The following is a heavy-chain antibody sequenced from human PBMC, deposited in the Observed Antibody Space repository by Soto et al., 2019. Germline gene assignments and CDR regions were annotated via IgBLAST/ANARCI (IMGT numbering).Heavy chain of an antibody. CDR1: GFTFSNYA. D-gene: IGHD5-12*01. CDR2: ISSSSGST. CDR3: AKVGSERYSGQHSDY. V-gene: IGHV3-23*01. J-gene: IGHJ4*02. Sequence: EVQLLESGGGLVQPGRSLRLSCAASGFTFSNYAMNWVRQAPGKGLEWVSTISSSSGSTYYADSVKGRFTISRDNSKNFLYLQMNSLRGDDTAVYYCAKVGSERYSGQHSDYWGQGTLVTISS.